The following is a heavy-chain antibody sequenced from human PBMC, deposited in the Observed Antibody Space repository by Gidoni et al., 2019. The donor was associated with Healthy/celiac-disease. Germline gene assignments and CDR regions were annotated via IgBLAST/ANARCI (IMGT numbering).Heavy chain of an antibody. CDR3: ARGWTVVTPGY. V-gene: IGHV4-39*01. CDR1: GGSISSSSYY. D-gene: IGHD2-21*02. CDR2: IYYSGST. Sequence: QLQLQESGPGLVKPSETLSLTCTVSGGSISSSSYYWGWLRQPPGKGLEWIGSIYYSGSTYYNPSLKSRVTISVDTSKNQFSLKLGSVTAADTAVYYCARGWTVVTPGYWGQGTLVTVSS. J-gene: IGHJ4*02.